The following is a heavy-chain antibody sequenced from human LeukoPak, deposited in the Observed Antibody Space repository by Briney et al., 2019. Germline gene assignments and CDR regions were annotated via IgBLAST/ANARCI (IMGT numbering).Heavy chain of an antibody. V-gene: IGHV3-23*01. CDR3: AKDANYFDSGSYLIPFDF. Sequence: PGGSLRLSCAASGFTFSRNAMNWVRQAPGKGLEWAASISGNGVGTYYADSVKGRFNISRDNSKNTLYLQMNSLRTEDTAVYHCAKDANYFDSGSYLIPFDFWGQGTLVTVSS. J-gene: IGHJ4*02. CDR1: GFTFSRNA. D-gene: IGHD3-22*01. CDR2: ISGNGVGT.